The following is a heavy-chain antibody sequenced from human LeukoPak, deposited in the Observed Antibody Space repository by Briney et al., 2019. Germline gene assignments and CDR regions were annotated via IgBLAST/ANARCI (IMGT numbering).Heavy chain of an antibody. CDR2: INSDGSST. D-gene: IGHD6-6*01. CDR3: VTGSSSGY. V-gene: IGHV3-74*01. J-gene: IGHJ4*02. CDR1: GFTFSSYW. Sequence: GGSLRLSCAASGFTFSSYWMHWVRHAPGKGLVWVSRINSDGSSTSYAGSVKGRFTISRDNAKNRLYLQMNSLRAEDTAVYYCVTGSSSGYWGQGTLVTVSS.